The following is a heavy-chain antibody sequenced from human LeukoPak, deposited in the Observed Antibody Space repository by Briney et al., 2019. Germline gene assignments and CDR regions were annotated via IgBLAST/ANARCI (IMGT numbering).Heavy chain of an antibody. Sequence: SSETLSLTCTVSGGSISSYYWSWIRQPPGKGLEWIGSIYSSGGTNYNPSLKSRVTISVDTSKNQFSLKLSSVTAADTAVYYCARVTGYMIEDYFDYWGQGTLVTVSS. CDR2: IYSSGGT. CDR1: GGSISSYY. D-gene: IGHD3-22*01. CDR3: ARVTGYMIEDYFDY. V-gene: IGHV4-59*01. J-gene: IGHJ4*02.